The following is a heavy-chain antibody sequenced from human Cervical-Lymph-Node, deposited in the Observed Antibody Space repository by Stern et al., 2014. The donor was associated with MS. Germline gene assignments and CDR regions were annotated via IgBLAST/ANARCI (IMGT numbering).Heavy chain of an antibody. V-gene: IGHV1-69*01. D-gene: IGHD3-22*01. CDR1: GGTFSTQA. Sequence: VQLVQSGAEVKKPGSSVKVSCKASGGTFSTQAINWVRQAPGQGPEWMGGIIPIVGTANYAPRFQGRVTITADESTYTAYMELSSLRSEDTAVYYCARDRRHYDPSGGYYFDSWGQGTLVTVSS. J-gene: IGHJ4*02. CDR2: IIPIVGTA. CDR3: ARDRRHYDPSGGYYFDS.